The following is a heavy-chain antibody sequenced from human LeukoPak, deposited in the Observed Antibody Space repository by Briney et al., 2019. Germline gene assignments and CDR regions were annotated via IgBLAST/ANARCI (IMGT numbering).Heavy chain of an antibody. CDR2: IWYDGSNK. D-gene: IGHD3-10*01. Sequence: PGGSLRLSCAASGFTFSSYGMHWVRQAPGKGLEWVAVIWYDGSNKYYADSVKGRFTISRDNSKNTLYLQMNSLRAEDTAVYYCARDLWYYYGSGDYWGQGTLVTVSS. J-gene: IGHJ4*02. CDR3: ARDLWYYYGSGDY. CDR1: GFTFSSYG. V-gene: IGHV3-33*01.